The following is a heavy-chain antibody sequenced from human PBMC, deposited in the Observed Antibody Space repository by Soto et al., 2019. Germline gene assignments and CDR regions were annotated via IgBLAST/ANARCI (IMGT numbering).Heavy chain of an antibody. CDR1: GGSFSGYY. D-gene: IGHD2-2*03. Sequence: QVQLQQWGAGLLTPSETLSLTCAVYGGSFSGYYWSWIRQPPGQGLEWIGEINHSGSTNYNPSLKSRVTISVDTSKNQFSLKLGSVTAADTAVYYCAALSGYCSSTSCQYYYGMDVWGQGTTVTVSS. J-gene: IGHJ6*02. CDR2: INHSGST. CDR3: AALSGYCSSTSCQYYYGMDV. V-gene: IGHV4-34*01.